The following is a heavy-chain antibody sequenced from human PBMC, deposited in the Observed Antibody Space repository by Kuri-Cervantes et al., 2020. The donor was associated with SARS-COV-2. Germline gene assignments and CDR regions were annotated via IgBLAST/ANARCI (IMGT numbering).Heavy chain of an antibody. CDR1: GFTFSSYG. V-gene: IGHV3-53*01. CDR2: IYSGGST. J-gene: IGHJ6*02. Sequence: GGSLRLSCAASGFTFSSYGMHWVRQAPGKGLEWVSVIYSGGSTYYADSVKGRFTISRDNSKNTLYLQMNSLRAEDTAVYYCARDRGYSSSWPYYYYGMDVWGQGTTVTVSS. D-gene: IGHD6-13*01. CDR3: ARDRGYSSSWPYYYYGMDV.